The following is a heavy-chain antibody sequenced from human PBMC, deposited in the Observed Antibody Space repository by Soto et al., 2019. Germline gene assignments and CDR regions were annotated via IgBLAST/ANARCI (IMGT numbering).Heavy chain of an antibody. Sequence: SETLSLTCAVSGGSISSGGYSWSSIRQPPGKGLEWIAYIYHSGSTYYNPSLKSRVTISVDRSKNQFSLKLSSVTAADTAVYYCARAAMGGSSWPFDYWGQGTLVTVSS. V-gene: IGHV4-30-2*01. CDR3: ARAAMGGSSWPFDY. CDR1: GGSISSGGYS. D-gene: IGHD6-13*01. J-gene: IGHJ4*02. CDR2: IYHSGST.